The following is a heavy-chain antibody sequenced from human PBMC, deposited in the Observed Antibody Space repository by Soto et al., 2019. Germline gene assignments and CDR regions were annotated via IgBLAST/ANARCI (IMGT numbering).Heavy chain of an antibody. D-gene: IGHD3-9*01. CDR2: MNPNSGNT. J-gene: IGHJ6*02. Sequence: ASVKVSCKASGYTFTSDDINWVRQATGQGLEWMGWMNPNSGNTGYAQKFKGRVTMTRNTSISTAYMELSSLRSEDTAVYYCARSSRYFDWQYYYYGMDVWGQGTTVTVSS. CDR3: ARSSRYFDWQYYYYGMDV. V-gene: IGHV1-8*01. CDR1: GYTFTSDD.